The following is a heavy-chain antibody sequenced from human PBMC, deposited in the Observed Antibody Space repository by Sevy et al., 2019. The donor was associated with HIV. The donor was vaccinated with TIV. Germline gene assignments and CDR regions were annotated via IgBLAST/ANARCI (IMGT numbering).Heavy chain of an antibody. V-gene: IGHV3-21*01. Sequence: GGSLRLSCAASGFTFSSYSMNWVRQAPGKGLEWVSSISSSSSYIYYADSLKGQFTISRDNAKNSLYLQMNSLRAEDTAVYYCARDVSGYSGYDYYFDYWGQGTLVTVSS. CDR1: GFTFSSYS. CDR2: ISSSSSYI. CDR3: ARDVSGYSGYDYYFDY. D-gene: IGHD5-12*01. J-gene: IGHJ4*02.